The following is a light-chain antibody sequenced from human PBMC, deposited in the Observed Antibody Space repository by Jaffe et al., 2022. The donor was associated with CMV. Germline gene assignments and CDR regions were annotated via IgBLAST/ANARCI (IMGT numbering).Light chain of an antibody. V-gene: IGKV3-20*01. CDR3: QQYDNSPLT. CDR2: GAS. CDR1: HSINTNY. J-gene: IGKJ3*01. Sequence: EIVLTQSPGTLSLSPGERATLSCRASHSINTNYLAWYQQQPGQAPRLLIYGASSRATGIPDRFSGSGSGTDFTLTISGLEPEDFAVYYCQQYDNSPLTFGPGTKVDIK.